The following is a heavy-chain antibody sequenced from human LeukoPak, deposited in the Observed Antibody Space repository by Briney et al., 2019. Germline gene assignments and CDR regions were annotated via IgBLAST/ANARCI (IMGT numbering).Heavy chain of an antibody. Sequence: GGSLRLSCAASGFTFSSYAMSWVRQAPGKGLEWVAVISYDGSNKYYADSVKGRFTVSRDNSKNTLYLQMNSLRAEDTAVYYCARDPRRLAAAAGSTFDYWGQGTLVTVSS. V-gene: IGHV3-30*01. CDR3: ARDPRRLAAAAGSTFDY. D-gene: IGHD6-13*01. CDR2: ISYDGSNK. J-gene: IGHJ4*02. CDR1: GFTFSSYA.